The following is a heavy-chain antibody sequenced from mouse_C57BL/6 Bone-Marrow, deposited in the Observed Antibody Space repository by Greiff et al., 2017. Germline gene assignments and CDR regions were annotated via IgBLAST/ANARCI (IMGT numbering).Heavy chain of an antibody. CDR2: IRSKSNNYAT. CDR3: VGHGSYYGSSCKYFDV. D-gene: IGHD1-1*01. Sequence: EVQGVESGGGLVQPKGSLKLSCAASGFSFNTYAMNWVRQAPGKGLEWVARIRSKSNNYATYYADSVKDRFTISRADSENVLYLQMNNLKTENTAMYYCVGHGSYYGSSCKYFDVWGTGTTVTVSS. J-gene: IGHJ1*03. CDR1: GFSFNTYA. V-gene: IGHV10-1*01.